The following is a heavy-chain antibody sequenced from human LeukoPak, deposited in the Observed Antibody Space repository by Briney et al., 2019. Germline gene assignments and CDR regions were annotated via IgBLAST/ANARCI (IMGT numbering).Heavy chain of an antibody. CDR3: ASVISAAGFNWFDP. CDR1: VFIFSIYS. V-gene: IGHV3-21*01. CDR2: ISSRSSYI. Sequence: GGSLRLSCAAPVFIFSIYSMNWVRQAPGKGLEWVSCISSRSSYIYYADSVKGRFTITRDNAKNSLYLQMNSLRAEDTAVYYCASVISAAGFNWFDPWGEGALVTVSS. D-gene: IGHD6-13*01. J-gene: IGHJ5*02.